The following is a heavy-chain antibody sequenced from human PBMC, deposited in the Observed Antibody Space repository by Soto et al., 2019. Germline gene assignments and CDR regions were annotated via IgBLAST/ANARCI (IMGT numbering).Heavy chain of an antibody. Sequence: GGSLRLSCAASGFTFSSYAMSWVRQAPGKGLEWVSAISGSGGSTYYADSVKGRFTISRDNSRNTLYLQMNSLRAEDTAVYYCAKDLGSSWYFSWFDPWGQGTLVTVSS. D-gene: IGHD6-13*01. J-gene: IGHJ5*02. CDR3: AKDLGSSWYFSWFDP. V-gene: IGHV3-23*01. CDR1: GFTFSSYA. CDR2: ISGSGGST.